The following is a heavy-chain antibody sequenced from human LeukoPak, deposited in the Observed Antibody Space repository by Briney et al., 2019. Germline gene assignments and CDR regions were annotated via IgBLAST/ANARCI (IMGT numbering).Heavy chain of an antibody. CDR2: INRSGRT. J-gene: IGHJ4*02. CDR3: ARHLAPGSSGYYY. Sequence: KSSETLSLTCAVYGGSFSGYYWSWIRQPPVKGLEWIGEINRSGRTNYNPSLKSRVTISVDTSKNQFSLKLSSVTAADTAVYYCARHLAPGSSGYYYWGQGTLVTVPS. D-gene: IGHD3-22*01. CDR1: GGSFSGYY. V-gene: IGHV4-34*01.